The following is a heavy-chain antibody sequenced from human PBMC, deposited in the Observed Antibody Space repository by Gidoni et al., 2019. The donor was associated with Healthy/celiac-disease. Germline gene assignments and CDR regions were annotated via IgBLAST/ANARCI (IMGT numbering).Heavy chain of an antibody. CDR1: GCSISSSIYY. Sequence: QLQLQESGPGLVKPSETLSLTCTVSGCSISSSIYYWGWIRQPPGKGLEWIGSIYYSGSTYYNPSLKSRVTISVDTSKNQFSLKLSSVTAADTAVYYCARAPKSSPIDYWGQGTLVTVSS. V-gene: IGHV4-39*01. CDR2: IYYSGST. J-gene: IGHJ4*02. D-gene: IGHD6-13*01. CDR3: ARAPKSSPIDY.